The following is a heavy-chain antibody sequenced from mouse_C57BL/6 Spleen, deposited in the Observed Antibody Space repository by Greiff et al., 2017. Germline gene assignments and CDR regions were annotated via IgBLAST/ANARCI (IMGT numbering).Heavy chain of an antibody. CDR1: GYTFTSYW. Sequence: QVQLQQPGAELVKPGASVKLSCKASGYTFTSYWMHWVKQRPGRGLAWIGRIDPNSGGTKYNEKFKSKATLTVDNPSSTAYLQLSSLTSEDSAVYCCAFITTVVEGTDWYFDVWGTGTTVTVSS. V-gene: IGHV1-72*01. CDR2: IDPNSGGT. D-gene: IGHD1-1*01. J-gene: IGHJ1*03. CDR3: AFITTVVEGTDWYFDV.